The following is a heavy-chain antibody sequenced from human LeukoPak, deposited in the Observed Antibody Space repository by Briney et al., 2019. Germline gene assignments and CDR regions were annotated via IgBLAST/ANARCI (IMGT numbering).Heavy chain of an antibody. V-gene: IGHV1-2*02. CDR2: INPTSGGT. Sequence: ASVKVSCKASGYTFTGYYMHWVRQAPGQGLEWMGWINPTSGGTNYAQKFQGRVTMTRDTSISTAYMELSRLRSDDTAVYYCARTEVGYYDFWSGYYNRDAFDIWGQGTMVTVSS. D-gene: IGHD3-3*01. J-gene: IGHJ3*02. CDR3: ARTEVGYYDFWSGYYNRDAFDI. CDR1: GYTFTGYY.